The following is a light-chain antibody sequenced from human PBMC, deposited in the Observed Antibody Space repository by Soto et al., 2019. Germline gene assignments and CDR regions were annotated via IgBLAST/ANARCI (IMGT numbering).Light chain of an antibody. J-gene: IGLJ2*01. Sequence: QSVLTQPPSASGTPGQRVTISCSGSSSNIGSNTVNWYQQLPGTAPKLLIYSNNQRPSGVPDRFSGSKSGTSVSLAISGLQSEDEGDHFCAAWDDSLSDVVFGGGTKLTVL. V-gene: IGLV1-44*01. CDR2: SNN. CDR3: AAWDDSLSDVV. CDR1: SSNIGSNT.